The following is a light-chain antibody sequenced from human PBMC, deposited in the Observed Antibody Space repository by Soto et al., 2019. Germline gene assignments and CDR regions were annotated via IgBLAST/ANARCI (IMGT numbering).Light chain of an antibody. Sequence: QSVLTQSPSASASLGASVKLTCTLNSGHSSYAIAWHQQQPEKGPRYLMKLNSDGSHSKGDGIPDRFSGSSSGAERYLTISSLQSEDEADYYCQTWGTGGVVFGGGTQLTVL. CDR2: LNSDGSH. V-gene: IGLV4-69*01. CDR3: QTWGTGGVV. CDR1: SGHSSYA. J-gene: IGLJ2*01.